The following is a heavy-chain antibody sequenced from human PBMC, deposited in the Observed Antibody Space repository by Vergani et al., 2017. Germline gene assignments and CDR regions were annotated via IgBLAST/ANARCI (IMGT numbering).Heavy chain of an antibody. CDR1: GFTFSSYA. J-gene: IGHJ5*02. CDR2: ISGSGGST. CDR3: ARDGGYCSGGGCYSGGHWFDA. Sequence: EVQLLESGGGLVQPGGSLRLSCAASGFTFSSYAMSWVRQAPGKGLEWVSAISGSGGSTYYADSVKGRFTISRDNSKNTLYLQMNSLRAEDTAVYYCARDGGYCSGGGCYSGGHWFDAWGQGTLVTVSS. D-gene: IGHD2-15*01. V-gene: IGHV3-23*01.